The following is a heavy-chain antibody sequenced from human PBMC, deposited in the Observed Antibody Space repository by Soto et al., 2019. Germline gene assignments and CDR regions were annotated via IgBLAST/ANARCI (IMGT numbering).Heavy chain of an antibody. CDR3: VKDCGGSDAFDI. V-gene: IGHV3-30*18. D-gene: IGHD3-10*01. J-gene: IGHJ3*02. CDR2: ISYDGSNK. CDR1: GFTFSSYG. Sequence: QVQLVESGGGVVQPGRSLRLSCAASGFTFSSYGMHWVRQAPGKGLEWVAVISYDGSNKYYADSVKGRFTISRDNSKNTLYLQMNSLRAEDMAVYYCVKDCGGSDAFDIWGQGTMVTVSS.